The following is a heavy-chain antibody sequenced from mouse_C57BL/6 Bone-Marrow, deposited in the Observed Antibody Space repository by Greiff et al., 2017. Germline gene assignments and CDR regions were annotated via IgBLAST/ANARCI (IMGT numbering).Heavy chain of an antibody. V-gene: IGHV1-7*01. CDR3: AYYYGSSSLRARDY. J-gene: IGHJ4*01. CDR1: GYTFTSYW. D-gene: IGHD1-1*01. CDR2: INPSSGYT. Sequence: VQLVESGAELAKPGASVKLSCTASGYTFTSYWMPWVQQRPGQGLEWIGYINPSSGYTKYTQKFKDKATLTADKSSSTAYMQLSSLTYEDPAVYYGAYYYGSSSLRARDYWGQGTSVTVSS.